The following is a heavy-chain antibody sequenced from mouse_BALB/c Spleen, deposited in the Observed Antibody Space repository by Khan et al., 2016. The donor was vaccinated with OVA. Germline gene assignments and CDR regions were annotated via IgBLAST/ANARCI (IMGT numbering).Heavy chain of an antibody. CDR1: GFSLTNYG. D-gene: IGHD2-10*01. J-gene: IGHJ4*01. CDR2: IWSDGST. Sequence: VQLQESGPGLVAPSQSLSITCTISGFSLTNYGVHWVRQPPGKGLEWLVVIWSDGSTTYTSALKSRLTISKDNSKRQVFLKMNSRQTDDTAMYCCARQPYYHYNIMDYWGQGTSVTVSS. V-gene: IGHV2-6-1*01. CDR3: ARQPYYHYNIMDY.